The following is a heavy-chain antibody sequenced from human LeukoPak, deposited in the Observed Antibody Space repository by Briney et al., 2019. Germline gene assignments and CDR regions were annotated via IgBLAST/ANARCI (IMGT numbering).Heavy chain of an antibody. V-gene: IGHV3-23*01. J-gene: IGHJ4*02. Sequence: GGSLRLSCATPGFTFCSYAVSWVRQAPGKGLEWVSVISGSGDSTYYADSEKGRFTISRDNSKNTLYLQMNSLRAEDTAVYYCARDLNPVWGQGTLVTVSS. CDR1: GFTFCSYA. CDR3: ARDLNPV. CDR2: ISGSGDST.